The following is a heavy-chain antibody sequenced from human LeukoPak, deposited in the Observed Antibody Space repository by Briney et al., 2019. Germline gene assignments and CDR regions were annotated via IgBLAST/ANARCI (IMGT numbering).Heavy chain of an antibody. CDR3: AREGYDYCWGIYPTMDS. V-gene: IGHV4-34*01. CDR2: INHSGST. J-gene: IGHJ4*02. D-gene: IGHD3-16*02. CDR1: GGSFSGYY. Sequence: SETLSLTCAVYGGSFSGYYWSWIRQPPGKGLEWIGEINHSGSTNYNPSLKSRVTISVDTSKNQFSLKLSSVTTADTAVYYCAREGYDYCWGIYPTMDSWARGTLFTLSS.